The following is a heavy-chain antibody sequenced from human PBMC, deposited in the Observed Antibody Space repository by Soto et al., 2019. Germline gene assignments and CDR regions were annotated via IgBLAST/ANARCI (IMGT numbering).Heavy chain of an antibody. J-gene: IGHJ4*02. D-gene: IGHD3-10*01. CDR2: TSYDGLNT. CDR1: GFTLSTFA. V-gene: IGHV3-30-3*02. Sequence: QLGGSLRLSCAVSGFTLSTFAMHWVRQAPGKGLEWVATTSYDGLNTFYGESVRGRFSISRDTSKNTLFLQMNSLKTEDTAVYYCAKSSSGLRDYFDSWGRGTLVTVSS. CDR3: AKSSSGLRDYFDS.